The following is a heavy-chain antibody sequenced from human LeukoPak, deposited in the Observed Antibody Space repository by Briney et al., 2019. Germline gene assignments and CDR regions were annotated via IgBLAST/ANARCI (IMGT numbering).Heavy chain of an antibody. D-gene: IGHD3-10*01. Sequence: ASVKVSCKASGYTFTGYYMHWVRQAPGQGLEWMGWINPNSGGTNCAQKFQGRVTMTRDTSISTSYMELSRLRSDDTAVYYCARGAQLLWFGELLEHYFDYWGQGTLVTVSS. CDR2: INPNSGGT. V-gene: IGHV1-2*02. J-gene: IGHJ4*02. CDR1: GYTFTGYY. CDR3: ARGAQLLWFGELLEHYFDY.